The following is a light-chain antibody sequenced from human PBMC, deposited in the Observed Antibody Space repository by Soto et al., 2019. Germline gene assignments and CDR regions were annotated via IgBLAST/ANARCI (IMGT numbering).Light chain of an antibody. CDR1: QSISSH. CDR3: QQYNQWPRT. Sequence: EIVMTQSPATLSVSPGDGATLSCRASQSISSHLGWYQQKPGQAPRLLIYAASIRATGVPDRFSGSGSGAEFTLTISSRQSEDFAVYYCQQYNQWPRTFGQGTKVEIK. CDR2: AAS. V-gene: IGKV3-15*01. J-gene: IGKJ1*01.